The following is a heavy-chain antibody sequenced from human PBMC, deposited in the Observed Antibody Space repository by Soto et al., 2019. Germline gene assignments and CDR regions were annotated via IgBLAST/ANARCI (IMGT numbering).Heavy chain of an antibody. CDR2: ISGSGGST. CDR1: GFTFSSYA. V-gene: IGHV3-23*01. J-gene: IGHJ5*02. CDR3: AKDPGEGGYSYGYRFDP. Sequence: EVQLLESGGGLVQPGGSLRLSCAASGFTFSSYAMSWVRQAPGKGLEWVSAISGSGGSTYYADSVKGRFTISRDNSKNTLYLQMNSLRAEDTAVYYCAKDPGEGGYSYGYRFDPWGQGTLVTVSS. D-gene: IGHD5-18*01.